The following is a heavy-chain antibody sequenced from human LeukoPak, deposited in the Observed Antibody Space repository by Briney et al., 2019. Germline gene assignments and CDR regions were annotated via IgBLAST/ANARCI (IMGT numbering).Heavy chain of an antibody. Sequence: ASVKVSCKTSDYTFSNYGISWVRRAPGQGLEWMGWISVYSDNTKYAQKLQGRVTMTRDTSTSTVYMELSSLRSEDTAVYYCAREANLRSYRQNWFDPWGQGTLVTVSS. CDR1: DYTFSNYG. CDR3: AREANLRSYRQNWFDP. D-gene: IGHD5-18*01. CDR2: ISVYSDNT. J-gene: IGHJ5*02. V-gene: IGHV1-18*01.